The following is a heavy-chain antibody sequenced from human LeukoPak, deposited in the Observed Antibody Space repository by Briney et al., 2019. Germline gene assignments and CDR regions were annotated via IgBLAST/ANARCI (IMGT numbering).Heavy chain of an antibody. CDR1: GYTFTIYG. J-gene: IGHJ3*02. CDR2: ISAYNGNT. D-gene: IGHD3-22*01. V-gene: IGHV1-18*01. Sequence: ASVKVYCKASGYTFTIYGISCVREAPGHGHEWMGWISAYNGNTNYAQNPQVRVTMTTDTSTSTAYMELRSLRSDDTAVYYCARDRYYYGSSGYWDAFDIWGQGTMVTVSS. CDR3: ARDRYYYGSSGYWDAFDI.